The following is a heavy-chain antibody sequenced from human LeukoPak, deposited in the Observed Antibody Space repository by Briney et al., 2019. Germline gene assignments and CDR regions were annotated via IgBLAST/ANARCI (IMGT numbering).Heavy chain of an antibody. J-gene: IGHJ3*02. Sequence: SQTLSLTCALSGDSVSSDRAAWSWIRQSPSRGLEWLGRTYYRSKWYNDYALSMKSRITISPDTSKNQFSLHLNSVTPEDTAVYYCACSRGRGAFDIWGQGTMVTVSS. CDR1: GDSVSSDRAA. CDR3: ACSRGRGAFDI. V-gene: IGHV6-1*01. D-gene: IGHD3-10*01. CDR2: TYYRSKWYN.